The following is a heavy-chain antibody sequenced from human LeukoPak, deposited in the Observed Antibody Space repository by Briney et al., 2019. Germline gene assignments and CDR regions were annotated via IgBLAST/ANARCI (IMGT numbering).Heavy chain of an antibody. CDR1: GGSFSGYY. D-gene: IGHD1-7*01. J-gene: IGHJ5*02. CDR2: INHSGST. V-gene: IGHV4-34*01. CDR3: ARGRNWNYGGWFDP. Sequence: SETLSLTCGVYGGSFSGYYWSWIRQPPGKGLEGIGEINHSGSTNHNPSLKSQVTISVDTSKNQSSLMLTSVTAADTAVYYCARGRNWNYGGWFDPWGKGTLVTVSS.